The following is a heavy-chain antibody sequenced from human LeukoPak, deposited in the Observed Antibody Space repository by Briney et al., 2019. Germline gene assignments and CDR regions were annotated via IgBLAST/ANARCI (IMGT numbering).Heavy chain of an antibody. J-gene: IGHJ4*02. V-gene: IGHV3-30-3*01. Sequence: GGSLRLSCAASGFTFSSYAMHWVRQAPGKGLEWVAVISYDGSNKYYADSVKGRFTISRDNSKNTLYLQMNSLRAEDTAVYYCARERVYVWGSYRQIFDYWGQGTLVTVSS. CDR2: ISYDGSNK. CDR1: GFTFSSYA. D-gene: IGHD3-16*02. CDR3: ARERVYVWGSYRQIFDY.